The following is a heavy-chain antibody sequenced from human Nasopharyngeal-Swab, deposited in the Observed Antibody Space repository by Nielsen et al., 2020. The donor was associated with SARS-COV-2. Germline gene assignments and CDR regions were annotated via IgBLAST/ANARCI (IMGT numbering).Heavy chain of an antibody. CDR2: INSDGSST. CDR3: ARDTGGPFDY. V-gene: IGHV3-74*01. Sequence: WIRQPPGKGLVWVSRINSDGSSTSYADSVKGRFTISRDNAKNSLYLQMNSLRAEDTAVYYCARDTGGPFDYWGQGTLVTVSS. J-gene: IGHJ4*01. D-gene: IGHD3-16*01.